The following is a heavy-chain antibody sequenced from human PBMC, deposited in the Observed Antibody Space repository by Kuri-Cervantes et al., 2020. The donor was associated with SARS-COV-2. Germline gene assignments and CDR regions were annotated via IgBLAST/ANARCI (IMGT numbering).Heavy chain of an antibody. Sequence: KVSCKGSGYSFTSYWISWVRQMPGKGLEWMGRIDPSDSYTNYSPSFQGHVTISADKSISTAYLQWSSLKASDTAMYYCARPGYCSGGSCYSLYYWGQGTQVTVSS. CDR1: GYSFTSYW. CDR3: ARPGYCSGGSCYSLYY. V-gene: IGHV5-10-1*01. J-gene: IGHJ4*02. D-gene: IGHD2-15*01. CDR2: IDPSDSYT.